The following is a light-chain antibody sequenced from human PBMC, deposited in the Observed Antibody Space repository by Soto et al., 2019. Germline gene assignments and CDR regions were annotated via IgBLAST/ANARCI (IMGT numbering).Light chain of an antibody. CDR2: GAS. J-gene: IGKJ2*01. CDR1: QGVSSN. CDR3: QQYYDWPPYT. V-gene: IGKV3-15*01. Sequence: ETVLTQSPATLSVSPGERVTLSCRASQGVSSNLAWYQQKPGQTPRLLIYGASTRATGVPPRFSGSRSGTEFTLTFSSLQSEDFAVYYCQQYYDWPPYTFGQGTKLDFK.